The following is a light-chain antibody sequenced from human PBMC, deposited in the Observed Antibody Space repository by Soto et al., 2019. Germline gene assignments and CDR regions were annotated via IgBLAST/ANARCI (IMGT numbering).Light chain of an antibody. CDR1: QSVTSNS. Sequence: EIVLTQSPGTLSLSPGERATLSCRASQSVTSNSLAWFQQKPGQAPRLLIYGASNRATGIPDRFSGSGSGTDFTLTISRLEPEDFAVYYCQRYGTSRWTFGQGTKVDIK. V-gene: IGKV3-20*01. J-gene: IGKJ1*01. CDR2: GAS. CDR3: QRYGTSRWT.